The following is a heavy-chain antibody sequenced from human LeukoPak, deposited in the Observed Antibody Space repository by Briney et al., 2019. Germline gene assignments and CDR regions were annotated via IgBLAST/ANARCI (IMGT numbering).Heavy chain of an antibody. J-gene: IGHJ4*02. CDR1: GFTFSTFW. V-gene: IGHV3-7*01. CDR2: INQDGSEK. Sequence: QPGGSLKLSCAASGFTFSTFWMSWVRQAPGKGLEWVANINQDGSEKYYVGSMKGRFTVSRDNAKNSLYLQMDSLRAEDTAVYYCARGLALNYFDYWGQGTLVTVSS. CDR3: ARGLALNYFDY.